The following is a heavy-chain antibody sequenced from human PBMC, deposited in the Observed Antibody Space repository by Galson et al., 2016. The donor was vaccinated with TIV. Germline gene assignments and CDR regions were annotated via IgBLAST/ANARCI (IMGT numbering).Heavy chain of an antibody. CDR1: GFSFGDYA. V-gene: IGHV3-9*01. CDR3: AKAKSIFGVVPHRAFDV. CDR2: INWNRGSV. J-gene: IGHJ3*01. D-gene: IGHD3-3*01. Sequence: SLRLSCAASGFSFGDYAMHWVRHAPGKGLEWVSGINWNRGSVDFADSVKGRFTISRDNDKNSLYLQMNSLRGEDTALYYCAKAKSIFGVVPHRAFDVWGQGTTVTVSS.